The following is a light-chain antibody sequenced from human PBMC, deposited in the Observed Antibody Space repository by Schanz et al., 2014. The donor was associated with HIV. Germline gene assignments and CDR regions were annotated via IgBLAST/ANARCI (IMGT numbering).Light chain of an antibody. V-gene: IGKV3-11*01. CDR3: QQNNNWPLT. Sequence: EVVLTQSPATLSLSPGERATLSCRASQSINSYLAWYQQKPGQAPRLLIYDASNRATGVPARFSGSGSGTEFTLIISSLQSEDSAVYYCQQNNNWPLTFGGGTKVEIK. CDR1: QSINSY. J-gene: IGKJ4*01. CDR2: DAS.